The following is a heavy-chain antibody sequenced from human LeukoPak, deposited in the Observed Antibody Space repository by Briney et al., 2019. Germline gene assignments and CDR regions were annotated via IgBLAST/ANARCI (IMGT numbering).Heavy chain of an antibody. CDR3: ARATNRGSPANAYVY. CDR2: INPTSGAT. V-gene: IGHV1-2*02. D-gene: IGHD3-16*01. CDR1: GYTFTSYE. Sequence: GASVKVSCKASGYTFTSYEINWVRQAPGQGLEWMGWINPTSGATNSAQKFHGRVTVTSDTSISTAYMELSGLRSDDTAIYYCARATNRGSPANAYVYWGQGTLVTVSS. J-gene: IGHJ4*02.